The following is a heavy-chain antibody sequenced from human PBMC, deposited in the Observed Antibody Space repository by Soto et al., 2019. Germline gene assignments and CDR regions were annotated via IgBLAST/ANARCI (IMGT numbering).Heavy chain of an antibody. D-gene: IGHD6-13*01. V-gene: IGHV1-18*01. CDR1: GYTFSNYG. J-gene: IGHJ3*02. Sequence: QVQLVQSGAEVKKPGASVKVSCKASGYTFSNYGISWVRQAPGQGLEWMGWISASNGNANYAQKLQGRVTMTTDTSSSTDYMELRSLRSDDTAVYYCARDRSSSWYQADAFDIWGQGTMVIVSA. CDR3: ARDRSSSWYQADAFDI. CDR2: ISASNGNA.